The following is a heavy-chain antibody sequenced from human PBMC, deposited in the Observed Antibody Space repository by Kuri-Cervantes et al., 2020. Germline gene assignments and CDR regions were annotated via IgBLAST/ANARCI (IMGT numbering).Heavy chain of an antibody. CDR1: GYTFTNYG. V-gene: IGHV1-18*01. J-gene: IGHJ4*02. D-gene: IGHD5-18*01. CDR2: ISAYNGNT. Sequence: ASVKVSCKASGYTFTNYGISWVRQAPGQGLEWMGWISAYNGNTNYAQKLQGRVTMTTDTSTSTAYMELRSPRSDDTAVYYCARDLFPTAMVTGLDYWGQGTLVTVSS. CDR3: ARDLFPTAMVTGLDY.